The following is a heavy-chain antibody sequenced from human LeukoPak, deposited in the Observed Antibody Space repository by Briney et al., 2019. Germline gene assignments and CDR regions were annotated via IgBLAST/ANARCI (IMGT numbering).Heavy chain of an antibody. J-gene: IGHJ6*02. D-gene: IGHD2-15*01. CDR3: ARQPGGYCSGGSCFPYYGMDV. CDR2: IYSGGST. Sequence: PGGSLRLSCAASGCTVSSNYMSWVRQAPGKGLEWVSVIYSGGSTYYADSVKGRFTISRDNSKNTLYLQMNSLRAEDTAVYYCARQPGGYCSGGSCFPYYGMDVWGQGTTVTVSS. CDR1: GCTVSSNY. V-gene: IGHV3-53*01.